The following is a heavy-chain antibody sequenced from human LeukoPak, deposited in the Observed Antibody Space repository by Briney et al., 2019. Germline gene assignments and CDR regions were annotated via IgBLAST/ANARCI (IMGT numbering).Heavy chain of an antibody. V-gene: IGHV3-21*01. Sequence: GGSLRLSCAASGFTFSSYGMNWVRQAPGKGLEWVSSNSSTSSNIYYADSVKGRFTISRDNAKNSLYLQMDSLRAEDTALYYCARVGYSSSWRERYKYYFDYWGQGTLVTVSS. CDR1: GFTFSSYG. CDR3: ARVGYSSSWRERYKYYFDY. CDR2: NSSTSSNI. D-gene: IGHD6-13*01. J-gene: IGHJ4*02.